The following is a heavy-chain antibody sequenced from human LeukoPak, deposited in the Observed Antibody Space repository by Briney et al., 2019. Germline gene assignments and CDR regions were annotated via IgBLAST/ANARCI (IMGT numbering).Heavy chain of an antibody. CDR3: ARGGEPLFDY. CDR2: IYYSGST. V-gene: IGHV4-59*08. CDR1: GGSISSYY. Sequence: SETLSLTCTVSGGSISSYYWSWIRLPPGKGLEWIGYIYYSGSTNYNPSLKSRVTISVDTSKNQFSLKLSSVTAADTAVYYCARGGEPLFDYWGQGTLVTVSS. D-gene: IGHD1-14*01. J-gene: IGHJ4*02.